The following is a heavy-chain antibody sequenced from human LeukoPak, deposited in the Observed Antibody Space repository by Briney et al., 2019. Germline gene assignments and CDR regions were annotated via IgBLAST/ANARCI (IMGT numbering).Heavy chain of an antibody. CDR2: ISYDGDNK. CDR3: AKGGRTAMGHDAFDI. CDR1: GFTFSNYG. V-gene: IGHV3-30*18. Sequence: GSLRLSCAASGFTFSNYGMHWVRQAPGEGLEWVAVISYDGDNKYYADSVKGRFTTSRDNSKNTLYLQMNSLRAEDTAVYYCAKGGRTAMGHDAFDIWGQGTMVTVSS. J-gene: IGHJ3*02. D-gene: IGHD5-18*01.